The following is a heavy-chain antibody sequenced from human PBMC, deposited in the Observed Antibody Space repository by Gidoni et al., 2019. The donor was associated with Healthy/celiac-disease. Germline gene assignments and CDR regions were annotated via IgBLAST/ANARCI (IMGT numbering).Heavy chain of an antibody. CDR3: ARADYYDSSGYYYYFDY. J-gene: IGHJ4*02. D-gene: IGHD3-22*01. V-gene: IGHV3-21*01. Sequence: EWVSSISSSSSYIYYADSVKGRFTISRDNAKNSLYLQMNSLRAEDTAVYYCARADYYDSSGYYYYFDYWGQGTLVTVSS. CDR2: ISSSSSYI.